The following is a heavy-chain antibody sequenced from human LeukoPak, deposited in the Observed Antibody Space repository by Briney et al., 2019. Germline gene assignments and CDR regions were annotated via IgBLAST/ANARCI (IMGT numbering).Heavy chain of an antibody. V-gene: IGHV4-59*08. D-gene: IGHD6-13*01. Sequence: SETLSLTCTVSGGSISSYYWSWIRQPPGKGLEWIGYIYYSGSTNYNPSLKSRVTISVDTSKNQFSLKLSSVTAADTAVYYCARRIAAADAFDIWGQGTMVTVSS. CDR2: IYYSGST. CDR1: GGSISSYY. J-gene: IGHJ3*02. CDR3: ARRIAAADAFDI.